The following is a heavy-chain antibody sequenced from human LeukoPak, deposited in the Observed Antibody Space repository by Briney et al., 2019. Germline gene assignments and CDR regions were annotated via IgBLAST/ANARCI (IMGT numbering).Heavy chain of an antibody. D-gene: IGHD6-19*01. V-gene: IGHV4-34*01. Sequence: PSETLSLTCAVYGGSFSGYYWSWIRQPPGKGLEWIWEINHSGSTNYNPSLKSRVTISVDTSKNQFSLKLGSVTAADTAVYYCASSSGWFDYWGQGTLVTVSS. J-gene: IGHJ4*02. CDR2: INHSGST. CDR1: GGSFSGYY. CDR3: ASSSGWFDY.